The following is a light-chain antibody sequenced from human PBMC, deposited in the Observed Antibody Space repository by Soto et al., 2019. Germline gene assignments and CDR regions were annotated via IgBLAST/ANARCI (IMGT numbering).Light chain of an antibody. Sequence: QSVLTQPPSASGTPGQRVTISCSGSSSNIGSNYVYWYQQLPGTAPKLLIYRNNQRPSGVPDRCSGSKSGTSASLAISGLLSEDEADYYCAAWDDSRSGYYVFGTGTKLTVL. V-gene: IGLV1-47*01. CDR3: AAWDDSRSGYYV. J-gene: IGLJ1*01. CDR2: RNN. CDR1: SSNIGSNY.